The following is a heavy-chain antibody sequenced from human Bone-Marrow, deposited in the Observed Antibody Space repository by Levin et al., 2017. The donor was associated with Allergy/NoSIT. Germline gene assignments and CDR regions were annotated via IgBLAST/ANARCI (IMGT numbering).Heavy chain of an antibody. J-gene: IGHJ4*02. V-gene: IGHV3-72*01. CDR1: GFTFSDHY. D-gene: IGHD3-10*01. Sequence: LTCAASGFTFSDHYMDWVRQAPGKGLEWVGRSRTKANSYTTEYAASVKGRFTISRDDSKNSLYLQMNSLKTEDTAVYYCARSNILSFGWHYFDSWGQGTLVTVSS. CDR3: ARSNILSFGWHYFDS. CDR2: SRTKANSYTT.